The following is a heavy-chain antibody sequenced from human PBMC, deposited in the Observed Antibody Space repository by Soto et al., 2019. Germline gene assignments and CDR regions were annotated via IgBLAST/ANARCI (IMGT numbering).Heavy chain of an antibody. CDR2: INPNVGGT. CDR1: GYTFSDYY. D-gene: IGHD3-16*01. J-gene: IGHJ5*02. CDR3: ARGGREVPRIPYDT. Sequence: QVQLVQSGAEVKKPGASVYVSCKASGYTFSDYYVHWVRQDPGQGLEWMGWINPNVGGTNYARKFQGRVTMTRDTSISTVYMKLTRLSPDDTAIYYCARGGREVPRIPYDTWGQGTRVTVSS. V-gene: IGHV1-2*02.